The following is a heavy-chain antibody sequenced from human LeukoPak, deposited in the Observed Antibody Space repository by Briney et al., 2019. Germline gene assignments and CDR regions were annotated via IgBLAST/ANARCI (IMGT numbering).Heavy chain of an antibody. J-gene: IGHJ4*02. CDR3: ARGVVVVAARNYFDY. V-gene: IGHV4-39*07. CDR1: GGSISSSSYY. CDR2: INHSGST. Sequence: SETLSLTCTVSGGSISSSSYYWGWIRQPPGKGLEWIGEINHSGSTNYNPSLKSRVTTSVDTSKNQFSLKLSSVTAADTAVYYCARGVVVVAARNYFDYWGQGTLVTVSS. D-gene: IGHD2-15*01.